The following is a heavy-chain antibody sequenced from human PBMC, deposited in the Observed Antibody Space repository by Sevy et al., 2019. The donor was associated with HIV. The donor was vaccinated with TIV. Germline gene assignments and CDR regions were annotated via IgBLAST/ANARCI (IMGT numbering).Heavy chain of an antibody. J-gene: IGHJ1*01. CDR2: INTNNGNA. Sequence: ASVKVSCRASGYTFTSNGIAWVRQAPGQGLEWMGWINTNNGNANYAQKYQGRVTMNTDTSTSTGYMELRSLRSDYTAMYYCARDRGYCSGGSCYIQQWGQGTLVTVSS. V-gene: IGHV1-18*01. D-gene: IGHD2-15*01. CDR1: GYTFTSNG. CDR3: ARDRGYCSGGSCYIQQ.